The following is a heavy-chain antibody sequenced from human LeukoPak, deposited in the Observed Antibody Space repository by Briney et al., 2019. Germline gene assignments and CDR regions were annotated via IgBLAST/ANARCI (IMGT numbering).Heavy chain of an antibody. Sequence: PGGSLRLSCAASGFTFSSYSMNWVRQAPGKGLEWVSSISSSSSYIYYADSVKGRFTISRDNAKNSLYLQMNSLRAEDTAVYYCARWFNWNDPASFDYWGQGTLVTVSS. CDR3: ARWFNWNDPASFDY. D-gene: IGHD1-1*01. V-gene: IGHV3-21*01. J-gene: IGHJ4*02. CDR1: GFTFSSYS. CDR2: ISSSSSYI.